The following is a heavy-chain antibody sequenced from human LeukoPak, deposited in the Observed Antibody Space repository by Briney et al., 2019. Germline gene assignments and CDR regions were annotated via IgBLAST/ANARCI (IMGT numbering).Heavy chain of an antibody. CDR2: MNPNSGNT. V-gene: IGHV1-8*01. J-gene: IGHJ4*02. Sequence: ASVKVSCKASGYTFTSYDINWVRQATGQGLEWMGWMNPNSGNTGYAQKFQGRVTMTRNTSISTAYMELSSLRSEDTAVYYCARLFTVAARRVPDYWGQGTLVTVSS. CDR3: ARLFTVAARRVPDY. CDR1: GYTFTSYD. D-gene: IGHD6-6*01.